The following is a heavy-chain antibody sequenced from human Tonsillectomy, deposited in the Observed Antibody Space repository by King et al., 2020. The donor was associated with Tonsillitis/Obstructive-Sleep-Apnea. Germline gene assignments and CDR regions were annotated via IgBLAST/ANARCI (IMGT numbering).Heavy chain of an antibody. CDR3: VRRAYDSSGYYYAAFDP. Sequence: VQLVQSGAEVKKPGESLRISCKGSGYTFTNYWIAWVRQMPGKGLEWMGRIDPSDSYTNYSPSFQGHVTISADKSISTAYLQWSSLKASDTAMYYCVRRAYDSSGYYYAAFDPWGQGTLVTVSS. CDR2: IDPSDSYT. V-gene: IGHV5-10-1*01. J-gene: IGHJ5*02. D-gene: IGHD3-22*01. CDR1: GYTFTNYW.